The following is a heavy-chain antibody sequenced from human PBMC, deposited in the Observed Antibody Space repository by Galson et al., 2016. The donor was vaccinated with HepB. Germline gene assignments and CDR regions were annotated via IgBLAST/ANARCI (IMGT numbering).Heavy chain of an antibody. CDR2: IKQDGTEK. CDR1: GLTFSNYW. D-gene: IGHD6-19*01. CDR3: ARDRGYSGWSYFDY. Sequence: SLRLSCAMSGLTFSNYWMSWVRQAPGKGLEWVADIKQDGTEKYYMDSVKGRFTISRDNAKNSLYLQMNSLRAYDTAVYYCARDRGYSGWSYFDYWGQGTLVTVSS. V-gene: IGHV3-7*03. J-gene: IGHJ4*02.